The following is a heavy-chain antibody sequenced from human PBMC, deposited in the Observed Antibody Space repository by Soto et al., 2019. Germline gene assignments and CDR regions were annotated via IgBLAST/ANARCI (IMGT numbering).Heavy chain of an antibody. CDR1: GFTFSSYW. V-gene: IGHV3-74*01. Sequence: GSLRLSCAASGFTFSSYWMHWVRQAPGKGLVWVSRINSDGSSTSYADSVKGRFTISRDNAKNTLYLQMNSLRAEDTAVYYCARAFRYYDILTGYYTENWFDPWGQGTLVTSPQ. CDR3: ARAFRYYDILTGYYTENWFDP. D-gene: IGHD3-9*01. CDR2: INSDGSST. J-gene: IGHJ5*02.